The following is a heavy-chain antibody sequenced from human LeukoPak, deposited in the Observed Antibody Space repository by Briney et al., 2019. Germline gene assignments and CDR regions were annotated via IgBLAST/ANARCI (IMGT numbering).Heavy chain of an antibody. CDR2: IKQDGSEK. Sequence: PGGSLRLSCAASGFTFSSYWMSWVRQAPGEGPEWVANIKQDGSEKYYVDSVKGRFTISRDNAKNSLYLQMNSLRAEDTAVYYCASYDFWSGYSNWFDPWGQGTLVTVSS. CDR3: ASYDFWSGYSNWFDP. D-gene: IGHD3-3*01. V-gene: IGHV3-7*01. J-gene: IGHJ5*02. CDR1: GFTFSSYW.